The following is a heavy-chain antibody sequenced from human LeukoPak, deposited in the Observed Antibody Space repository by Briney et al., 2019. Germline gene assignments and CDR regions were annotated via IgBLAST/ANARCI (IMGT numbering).Heavy chain of an antibody. D-gene: IGHD7-27*01. V-gene: IGHV3-11*04. CDR2: IGSYGTTM. Sequence: PGGSLRLSCEASGFTFSDYSMTWIRQAPGKGLEWVSYIGSYGTTMHYADAVKGRFTISRDNPTNSVFLQMNSLRAEDTAVYYCARDRTGVFAYWGQGTLVTVSS. CDR3: ARDRTGVFAY. CDR1: GFTFSDYS. J-gene: IGHJ4*02.